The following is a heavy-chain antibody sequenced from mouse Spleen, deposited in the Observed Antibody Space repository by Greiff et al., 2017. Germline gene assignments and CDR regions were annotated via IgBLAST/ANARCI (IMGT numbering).Heavy chain of an antibody. CDR1: GFTFSSYT. J-gene: IGHJ2*01. V-gene: IGHV5-9*04. CDR2: ISSGGGNT. D-gene: IGHD2-14*01. Sequence: EVQRVESGGGLVKPGGSLKLSCAASGFTFSSYTMSWVRQTPAKRLEWVATISSGGGNTYYPDSVKGRFTISRDNARNTLYLQMSSLRSEDTAMYYCARGGTLDYWGQGTTLTVSS. CDR3: ARGGTLDY.